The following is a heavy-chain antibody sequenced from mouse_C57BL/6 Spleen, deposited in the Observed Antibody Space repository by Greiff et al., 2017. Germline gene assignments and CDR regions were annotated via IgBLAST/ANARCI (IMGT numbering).Heavy chain of an antibody. V-gene: IGHV1-64*01. J-gene: IGHJ2*01. D-gene: IGHD2-5*01. CDR3: ARSGYSNYVGGYFDY. Sequence: VKLQQPGAELVKPGASVKLSCKASGYTFTSYWMHWVKQRPGQGLEWIGMIHPNSGSTNYNEKFKSKATLTVDKSSSTAYMQLSSLTSEDSAVYYCARSGYSNYVGGYFDYWGQGTTLTVSS. CDR1: GYTFTSYW. CDR2: IHPNSGST.